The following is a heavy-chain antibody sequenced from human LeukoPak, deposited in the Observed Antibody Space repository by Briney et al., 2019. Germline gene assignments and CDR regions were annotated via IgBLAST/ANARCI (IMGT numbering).Heavy chain of an antibody. Sequence: SVKVSCKASGGTFSSYAISWVRQAPGQGLEWMGGIIPIFGTANYAQKFQGRVTITADESTSTAYMELSSLRSEDTAVYYCARLVAGYSSRPFDPWGQGTLVTVSS. CDR3: ARLVAGYSSRPFDP. J-gene: IGHJ5*02. V-gene: IGHV1-69*13. CDR2: IIPIFGTA. CDR1: GGTFSSYA. D-gene: IGHD6-13*01.